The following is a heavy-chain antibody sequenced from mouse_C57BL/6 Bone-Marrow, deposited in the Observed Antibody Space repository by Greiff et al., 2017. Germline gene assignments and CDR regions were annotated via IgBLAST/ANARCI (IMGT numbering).Heavy chain of an antibody. CDR2: INPNNGGT. CDR3: ARPGGLRYYAMDY. D-gene: IGHD2-4*01. Sequence: EVQLQQSGPELVKPGASVKISCKASGYTFTDYYMNWVKQSHGKSLEWIGDINPNNGGTSYNQKFKGKATLTVDKSSSTAYMELRSLTSEDSAVYYCARPGGLRYYAMDYWGQGTSVTVSS. CDR1: GYTFTDYY. J-gene: IGHJ4*01. V-gene: IGHV1-26*01.